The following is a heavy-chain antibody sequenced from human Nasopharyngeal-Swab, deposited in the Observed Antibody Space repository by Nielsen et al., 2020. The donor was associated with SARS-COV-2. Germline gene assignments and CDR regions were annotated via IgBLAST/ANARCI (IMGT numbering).Heavy chain of an antibody. CDR1: GFTFSSYW. V-gene: IGHV3-7*01. D-gene: IGHD4-17*01. CDR2: ITQDGSEK. Sequence: WGSLRLSCAASGFTFSSYWMTWVRQPPGKGLEWVANITQDGSEKYYVDSVKGRFTISRDNADKSLYLEMNTLRAEDTAVYFCARVADYGDKSRFQPLPYWGRGTLVTVSS. CDR3: ARVADYGDKSRFQPLPY. J-gene: IGHJ4*02.